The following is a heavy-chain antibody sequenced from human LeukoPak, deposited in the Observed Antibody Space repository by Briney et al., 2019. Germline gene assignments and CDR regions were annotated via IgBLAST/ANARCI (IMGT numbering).Heavy chain of an antibody. CDR1: GYTFTGYY. D-gene: IGHD3-22*01. V-gene: IGHV1-2*02. CDR2: INPNSGGT. J-gene: IGHJ4*02. CDR3: ARDGAPYYYDSSGYYSSGVDY. Sequence: GASVKVSYKASGYTFTGYYMHWVRQAPGQGLEWMGWINPNSGGTNYAQKFQGRVTMTRDTSISTAYMELGRLRSDDTPVYYCARDGAPYYYDSSGYYSSGVDYWGQGTLVTVSS.